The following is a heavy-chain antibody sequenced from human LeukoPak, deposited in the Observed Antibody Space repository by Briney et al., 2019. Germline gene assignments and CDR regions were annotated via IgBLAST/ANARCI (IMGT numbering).Heavy chain of an antibody. CDR2: IYYSGST. J-gene: IGHJ5*02. D-gene: IGHD6-13*01. CDR1: GGSISSYY. Sequence: SETLSLTCTVSGGSISSYYWSWIRQPPGKGLEWIGYIYYSGSTNYNPSLKSRVTISVDTSKNQFSLKLSSVTAADTAVYYCARHVPYSSSGWFDPWGQGTLVTVSS. V-gene: IGHV4-59*08. CDR3: ARHVPYSSSGWFDP.